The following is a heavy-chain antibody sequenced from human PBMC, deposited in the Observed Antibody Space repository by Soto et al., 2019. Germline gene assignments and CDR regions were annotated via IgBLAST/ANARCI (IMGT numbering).Heavy chain of an antibody. CDR3: AREAGYCSGGSCYL. V-gene: IGHV4-59*12. Sequence: SETLSLTCTVSGGSISSYYRSWIRQPPGKGLEWIGYTHYSGSTNYNPSLKSRVTISVDTSKNQFSLKLSSVTAADTAVYYCAREAGYCSGGSCYLWGQGTLVTVSS. CDR1: GGSISSYY. CDR2: THYSGST. D-gene: IGHD2-15*01. J-gene: IGHJ5*02.